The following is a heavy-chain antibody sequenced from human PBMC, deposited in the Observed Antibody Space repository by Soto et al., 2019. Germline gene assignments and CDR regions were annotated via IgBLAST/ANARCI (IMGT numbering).Heavy chain of an antibody. CDR3: ARSQSGFDAFDI. J-gene: IGHJ3*02. CDR1: GFTFSSYS. Sequence: GGSLRLSCAASGFTFSSYSMNWVRQAPGKGLEWVSYISSSSSTIYYADSVKGRFTISRDNSKNTLYVQMDSLRAEDTAVYYCARSQSGFDAFDIWGQGTMVTVSS. D-gene: IGHD3-22*01. V-gene: IGHV3-48*01. CDR2: ISSSSSTI.